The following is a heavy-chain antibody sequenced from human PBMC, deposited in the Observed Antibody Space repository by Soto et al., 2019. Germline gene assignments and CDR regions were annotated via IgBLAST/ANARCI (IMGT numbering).Heavy chain of an antibody. CDR1: GFSFSSHS. CDR3: TTDPVVISTSVY. CDR2: ISSSGSTI. J-gene: IGHJ4*02. D-gene: IGHD2-2*01. Sequence: GGSLRLSCAASGFSFSSHSMKWVRQAPGKGLEWVSYISSSGSTIYYADSVKGRFTISRDNAKNSLYLQMNSLKTEDTAVYYCTTDPVVISTSVYWGQGTLVTVSS. V-gene: IGHV3-48*01.